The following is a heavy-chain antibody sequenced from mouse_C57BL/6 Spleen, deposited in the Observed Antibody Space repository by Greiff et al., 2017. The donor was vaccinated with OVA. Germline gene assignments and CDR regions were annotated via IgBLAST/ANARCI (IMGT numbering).Heavy chain of an antibody. V-gene: IGHV1-82*01. CDR1: GYAFSSSW. CDR2: IYPGDGDT. J-gene: IGHJ2*01. D-gene: IGHD1-1*01. Sequence: VQLQQSGPELVKPGASVKISCKASGYAFSSSWMNWVKQRPGKGLEWIGRIYPGDGDTNYNGKFKGKATLTADKSSRTAYLQLSSLTSEDSAVYFCARDGRSWYYFDYWGQGTTLTVSS. CDR3: ARDGRSWYYFDY.